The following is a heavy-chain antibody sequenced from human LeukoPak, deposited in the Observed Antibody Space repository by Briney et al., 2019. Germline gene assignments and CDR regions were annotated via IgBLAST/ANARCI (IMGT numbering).Heavy chain of an antibody. Sequence: GGSLRLSCAASGFTFSSYWMHWVRQAPGKGLVWVSRINSDASSTSYADSVKGRFTISRDNAKNTLYLQMNSLRAEDTAVYYCARVQGHPPNGLDVWGQGTMVTVSS. D-gene: IGHD2-8*01. J-gene: IGHJ3*01. CDR1: GFTFSSYW. CDR3: ARVQGHPPNGLDV. V-gene: IGHV3-74*01. CDR2: INSDASST.